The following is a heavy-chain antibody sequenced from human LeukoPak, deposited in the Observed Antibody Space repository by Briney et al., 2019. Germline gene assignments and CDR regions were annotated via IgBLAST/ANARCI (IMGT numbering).Heavy chain of an antibody. CDR3: AKMKGHPLPKYYMDV. Sequence: GGSLRLSCAASGFTFSGFAMSWVRRTPGKGLEWDSGISGSGDNTLYADSVKGRFTISRDNSKNTLYLEMNSLRAEDTAIYYCAKMKGHPLPKYYMDVWGQGTTVTVSS. CDR1: GFTFSGFA. V-gene: IGHV3-23*01. D-gene: IGHD1-26*01. J-gene: IGHJ6*01. CDR2: ISGSGDNT.